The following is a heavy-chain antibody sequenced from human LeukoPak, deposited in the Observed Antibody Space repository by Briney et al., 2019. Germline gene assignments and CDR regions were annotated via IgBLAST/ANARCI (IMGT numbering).Heavy chain of an antibody. CDR2: IYYSGST. D-gene: IGHD6-19*01. CDR1: GGSISSSNYY. CDR3: ARHASVDGNWPRPLDY. J-gene: IGHJ4*02. V-gene: IGHV4-39*01. Sequence: SETLSLTCTVSGGSISSSNYYWGWIRQPPGKGLEWFGNIYYSGSTYYKPTLKTRVTISVNTSKNQFSLKLTSVTAADTAVYYCARHASVDGNWPRPLDYWGQGSLVTVS.